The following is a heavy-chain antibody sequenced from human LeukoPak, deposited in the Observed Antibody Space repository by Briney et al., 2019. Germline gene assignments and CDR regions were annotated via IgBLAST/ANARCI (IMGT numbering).Heavy chain of an antibody. Sequence: GGSLRLSCAASGFTFSSYAMSWVRQAPGKGLEWVSAISGSGGSTYYADSVKGRFTISRDNAKNSLYLQMNSLRAEDTAVYYCVRDSRPRYYDFWSGYFDAFDIWGQGTMVTVSS. CDR2: ISGSGGST. CDR3: VRDSRPRYYDFWSGYFDAFDI. J-gene: IGHJ3*02. V-gene: IGHV3-23*01. D-gene: IGHD3-3*01. CDR1: GFTFSSYA.